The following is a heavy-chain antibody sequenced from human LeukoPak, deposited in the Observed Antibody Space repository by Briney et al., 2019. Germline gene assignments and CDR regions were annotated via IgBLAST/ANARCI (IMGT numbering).Heavy chain of an antibody. CDR1: GFTLSSHG. J-gene: IGHJ4*02. D-gene: IGHD3-10*02. V-gene: IGHV3-23*01. Sequence: GGSLRLSXAASGFTLSSHGMSWVRQAPGKGLEWVSALGDSGDSTYYADSVKGRFTISRDTSKNTLYLQMNSLRVEDTAVYYCARDSPVCSYWGQGTLVTVSS. CDR2: LGDSGDST. CDR3: ARDSPVCSY.